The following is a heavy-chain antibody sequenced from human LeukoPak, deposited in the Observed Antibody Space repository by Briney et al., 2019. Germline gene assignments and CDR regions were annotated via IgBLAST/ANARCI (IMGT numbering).Heavy chain of an antibody. Sequence: PSETLSLTCTVSGGSISTYYWTWIRQPPGKGLEWIGYIYYSGSTNYNPSPKSRVIISADTSKNQFSLRLTSVTAADTAVYYCARQRGGADYSYDYWGRGTLVTVSS. CDR3: ARQRGGADYSYDY. D-gene: IGHD2-21*01. CDR1: GGSISTYY. CDR2: IYYSGST. J-gene: IGHJ4*02. V-gene: IGHV4-59*08.